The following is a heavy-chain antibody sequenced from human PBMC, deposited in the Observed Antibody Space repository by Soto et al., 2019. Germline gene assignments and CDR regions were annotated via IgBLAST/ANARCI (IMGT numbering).Heavy chain of an antibody. CDR3: AKDLYDSGYFSFDY. V-gene: IGHV3-23*01. J-gene: IGHJ4*02. Sequence: EVQLLESGGGLVQPGGSLRLSCAASGFTFSSSAMSWVRQAPGKGLEWVSTIRGSRGSTYSADSVKGRFTISRDNSKNTLYLQMNSLRAEDTAVYYCAKDLYDSGYFSFDYWGQGTLVTVSS. D-gene: IGHD3-22*01. CDR2: IRGSRGST. CDR1: GFTFSSSA.